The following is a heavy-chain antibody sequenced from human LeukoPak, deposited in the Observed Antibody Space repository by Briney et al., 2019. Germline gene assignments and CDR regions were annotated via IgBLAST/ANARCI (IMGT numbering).Heavy chain of an antibody. J-gene: IGHJ2*01. CDR3: ARADYDSSGYQSWCFDL. CDR2: IKQDGSEK. Sequence: GGSLRLSCAASGFTFSSYWMSWVRQAPGRGLEWVANIKQDGSEKYYVDSVKGRFTISRDNAKNSLYLQMNSLRAEDTAVYYCARADYDSSGYQSWCFDLWGRGTLVTVSS. D-gene: IGHD3-22*01. CDR1: GFTFSSYW. V-gene: IGHV3-7*02.